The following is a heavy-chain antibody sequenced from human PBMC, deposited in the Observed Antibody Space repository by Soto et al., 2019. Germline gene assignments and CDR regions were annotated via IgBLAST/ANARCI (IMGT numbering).Heavy chain of an antibody. CDR1: GWRFCRYR. D-gene: IGHD3-10*02. Sequence: VAALQISCKGCGWRFCRYRSGPERQKKGKGLEWMWVIYTGDSDTRYSPSFQRQVTISADKSISTAYLQWSSLKASDTAMYYCARGGMLFGELITPYYYYGMDVWGQGTTVTVTS. V-gene: IGHV5-51*01. CDR3: ARGGMLFGELITPYYYYGMDV. CDR2: IYTGDSDT. J-gene: IGHJ6*02.